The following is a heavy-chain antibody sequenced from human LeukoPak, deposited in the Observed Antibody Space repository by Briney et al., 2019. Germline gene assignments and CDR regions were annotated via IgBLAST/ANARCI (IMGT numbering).Heavy chain of an antibody. CDR3: ARDAVGAIADAFDI. CDR2: IYYSGST. Sequence: SETLSLTCTVSGGSISSSSYYWGWIRQPPGKGLEWIGSIYYSGSTYYNPSLKSRVTISVDTSKNQFSLKLSSVTAADTAVYYCARDAVGAIADAFDIWGQGTMVTVSS. V-gene: IGHV4-39*07. D-gene: IGHD6-19*01. CDR1: GGSISSSSYY. J-gene: IGHJ3*02.